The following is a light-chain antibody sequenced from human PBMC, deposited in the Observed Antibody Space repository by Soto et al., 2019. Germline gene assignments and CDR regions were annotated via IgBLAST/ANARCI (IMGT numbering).Light chain of an antibody. V-gene: IGLV1-40*01. J-gene: IGLJ1*01. Sequence: QSVLTQPPSVSGAPGQRVTISCIGSSSNIGAGYHVHWYQQLPATAPKLLIYGNSNRPSGVPDRFSGFKSGTSASLAITGLQAEDEADYYCQSYDSSLSGYVFGTGTKLTVL. CDR1: SSNIGAGYH. CDR2: GNS. CDR3: QSYDSSLSGYV.